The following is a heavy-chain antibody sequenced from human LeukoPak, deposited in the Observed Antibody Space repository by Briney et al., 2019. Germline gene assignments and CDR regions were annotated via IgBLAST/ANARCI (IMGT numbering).Heavy chain of an antibody. CDR2: ISYDGSNK. J-gene: IGHJ4*02. CDR3: ARADDIVATGGFDY. V-gene: IGHV3-30*14. CDR1: GFTFSSYA. Sequence: GGFLRLSCAASGFTFSSYAMHWVRQAPGKGLEWVAVISYDGSNKYYADSVKGRFTISRDNSKNTLYLQMGSLRAEDMAVYYCARADDIVATGGFDYWGQGTLVTVSS. D-gene: IGHD5-12*01.